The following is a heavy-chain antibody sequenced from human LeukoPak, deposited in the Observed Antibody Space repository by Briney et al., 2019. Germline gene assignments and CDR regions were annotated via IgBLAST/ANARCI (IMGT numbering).Heavy chain of an antibody. J-gene: IGHJ6*03. Sequence: GGSLRLSCAASGLTFSSYAMTWVRQAPGTGLEWVSPINGSGGSTYYADSVKGRFTISRDNSKNTVYLQVNSLRAEDTAVYYCARDVSSSYSGYEHYYYYYYMDVWGKGTTVTVSS. CDR1: GLTFSSYA. CDR3: ARDVSSSYSGYEHYYYYYYMDV. CDR2: INGSGGST. D-gene: IGHD5-12*01. V-gene: IGHV3-23*01.